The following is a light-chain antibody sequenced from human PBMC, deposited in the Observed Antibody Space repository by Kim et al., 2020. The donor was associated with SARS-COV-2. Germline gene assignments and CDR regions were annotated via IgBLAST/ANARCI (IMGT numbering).Light chain of an antibody. CDR2: KDS. Sequence: SYELTQPPSVSVSPGQTARITCSGDALPKQYAYWYQQKAGQAPVLVIYKDSERPSGIPERFSGSSSGTTVTLTISGVQAEDEADYYCQSGDSSGTYVFGTGTKVTVL. J-gene: IGLJ1*01. V-gene: IGLV3-25*03. CDR3: QSGDSSGTYV. CDR1: ALPKQY.